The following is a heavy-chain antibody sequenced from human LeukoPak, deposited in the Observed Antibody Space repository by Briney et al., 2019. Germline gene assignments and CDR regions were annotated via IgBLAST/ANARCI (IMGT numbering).Heavy chain of an antibody. CDR1: GFTVSSNY. V-gene: IGHV3-53*01. J-gene: IGHJ4*02. Sequence: GGSLRLSCAASGFTVSSNYMSWVRQAPGKGLEWVSVIYTAGTTYYADSVKGRFTISRDNSQNTLYLQMNSLRAEDTAVYYCAREGLRQSYYFDYWGQGTLVTVAS. D-gene: IGHD4-11*01. CDR2: IYTAGTT. CDR3: AREGLRQSYYFDY.